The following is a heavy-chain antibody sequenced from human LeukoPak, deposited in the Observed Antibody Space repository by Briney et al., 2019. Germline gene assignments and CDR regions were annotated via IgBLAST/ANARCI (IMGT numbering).Heavy chain of an antibody. CDR2: IYPGDSDT. J-gene: IGHJ6*02. CDR3: ARHPGAGSYGYYYGMDV. Sequence: GESLKISCKGSGYSFTSYGIGWVRQMPGKGLEWMGIIYPGDSDTRYSPSFQGQVTISADKSISTAYLQWSSLKASDTAMYYCARHPGAGSYGYYYGMDVWGQGTTVTVSS. CDR1: GYSFTSYG. V-gene: IGHV5-51*01. D-gene: IGHD1-26*01.